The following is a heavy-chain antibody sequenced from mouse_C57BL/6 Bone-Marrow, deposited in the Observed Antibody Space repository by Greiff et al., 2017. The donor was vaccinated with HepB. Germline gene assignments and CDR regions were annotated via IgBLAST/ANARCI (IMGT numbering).Heavy chain of an antibody. D-gene: IGHD6-2*01. CDR2: IHPNSGST. Sequence: QVQLQQPGAELVKPGASVKLSCKASGYTFTSYWMHWVKQRPGQGLEWIGMIHPNSGSTNYNEKFKSKATLTVDKSSSTAYMQLSSLTSEDSAVYYCASSQRFYYAMDYWGQGTSVTVSS. J-gene: IGHJ4*01. CDR1: GYTFTSYW. V-gene: IGHV1-64*01. CDR3: ASSQRFYYAMDY.